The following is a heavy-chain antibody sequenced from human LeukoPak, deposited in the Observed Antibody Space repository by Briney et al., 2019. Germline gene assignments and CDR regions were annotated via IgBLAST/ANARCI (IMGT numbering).Heavy chain of an antibody. Sequence: GGSLRLSCAASGFTFSSYSMNWVRQAPGKGLEWVSYVSSSSSTIYYADSVKGRFTISRDNSKNTLYLQMNSLRAEDTAVYYCAKDQGLHGGEPRPDAFDIWGQGTMVTVSS. V-gene: IGHV3-48*01. D-gene: IGHD2-21*01. J-gene: IGHJ3*02. CDR3: AKDQGLHGGEPRPDAFDI. CDR2: VSSSSSTI. CDR1: GFTFSSYS.